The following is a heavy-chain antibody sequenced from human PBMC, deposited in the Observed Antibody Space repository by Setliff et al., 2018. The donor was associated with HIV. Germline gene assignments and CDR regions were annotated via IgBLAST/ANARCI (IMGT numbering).Heavy chain of an antibody. CDR2: ISSSGSTI. V-gene: IGHV3-11*04. CDR1: GFTFSDYY. Sequence: PGGSLRLSCAASGFTFSDYYMSWIRQAQGKGLEWVSYISSSGSTIYYEDSVKGRFTISRDNAKNSLYLQMTSLRAEDTAVYYCPRDTTYYYDSSGLYLDYWGQGTLVTVSS. D-gene: IGHD3-22*01. J-gene: IGHJ4*02. CDR3: PRDTTYYYDSSGLYLDY.